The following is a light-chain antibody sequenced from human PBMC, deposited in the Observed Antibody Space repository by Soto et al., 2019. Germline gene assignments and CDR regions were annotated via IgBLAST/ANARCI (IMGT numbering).Light chain of an antibody. J-gene: IGKJ5*01. V-gene: IGKV1-12*01. CDR3: QQANSFPIT. Sequence: DIQMNQSPSTLSASVGDRVTITCRASQSISSWLAWYQQKPGKAPKLLIYEASSLQSGVPSRISGSGSGTDFTLTISSLQPEDFATYYCQQANSFPITFGQGTRLEIK. CDR2: EAS. CDR1: QSISSW.